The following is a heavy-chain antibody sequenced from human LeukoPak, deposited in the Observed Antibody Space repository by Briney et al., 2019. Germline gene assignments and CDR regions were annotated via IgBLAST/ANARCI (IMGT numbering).Heavy chain of an antibody. CDR2: IYYSGST. CDR3: ARGITRRRTFDI. V-gene: IGHV4-39*07. Sequence: SETLSLTCTVSGGSISSSSYYWGWIRQPPGKGLEWIGSIYYSGSTYYNPSLKSRVTISVDTSKNQFSLKLSSVTAADTALYYCARGITRRRTFDIWGQGTMVTVSS. D-gene: IGHD3-10*01. J-gene: IGHJ3*02. CDR1: GGSISSSSYY.